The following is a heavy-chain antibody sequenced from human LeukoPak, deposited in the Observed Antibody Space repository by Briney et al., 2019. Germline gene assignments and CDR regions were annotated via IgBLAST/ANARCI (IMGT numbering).Heavy chain of an antibody. J-gene: IGHJ4*02. D-gene: IGHD2-2*01. Sequence: GGSLRLSCAASGFTFSSYEMNWVRQAPGKGLEWVSYISSSGSTIYYADSVKGRFAISRDNAKNSLYLQMNSLRAEDTAVYYCARKYCSTTSCLFDNWGQGTLVTVSS. CDR2: ISSSGSTI. CDR3: ARKYCSTTSCLFDN. CDR1: GFTFSSYE. V-gene: IGHV3-48*03.